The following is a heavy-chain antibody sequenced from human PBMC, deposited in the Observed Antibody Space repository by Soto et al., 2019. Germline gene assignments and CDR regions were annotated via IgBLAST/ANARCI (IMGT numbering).Heavy chain of an antibody. Sequence: SETLSLTCAVYGGSFSGYYWSWICQPPGKGLEWIGEINHSGSTNYNPSLKSRVTISVDTSKNQFSLKLSSVTAADTAVYYCARACSSNSCYDVFDYWGQGTLVTVSS. CDR2: INHSGST. D-gene: IGHD2-2*01. V-gene: IGHV4-34*01. CDR1: GGSFSGYY. CDR3: ARACSSNSCYDVFDY. J-gene: IGHJ4*02.